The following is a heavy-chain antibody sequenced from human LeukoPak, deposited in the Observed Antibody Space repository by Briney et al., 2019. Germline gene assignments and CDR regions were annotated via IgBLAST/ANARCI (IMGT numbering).Heavy chain of an antibody. Sequence: GGSLRLSCAASGFTFSTYWMSWVRQTPGKGLEWVANIKEDGSEKYYLDSVKGRLTLSRDNAKNSLYLQMNSLRVEDTALYYCARGERIAAAFDYWGQGILVTVSS. D-gene: IGHD6-13*01. CDR1: GFTFSTYW. J-gene: IGHJ4*02. CDR2: IKEDGSEK. CDR3: ARGERIAAAFDY. V-gene: IGHV3-7*01.